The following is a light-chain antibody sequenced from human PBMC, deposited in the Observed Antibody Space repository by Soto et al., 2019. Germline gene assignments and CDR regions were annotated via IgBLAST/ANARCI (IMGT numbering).Light chain of an antibody. CDR3: QQRSDWPPIT. Sequence: ETVMTQAPATLSVSPGERATLSCRASQSVGSNLAWFQQKPGQAPRLLMFAASTRATGFPARFSGSGSGTEFTLTISSLEPEDFAVYYCQQRSDWPPITFGQGTRLEIK. V-gene: IGKV3-15*01. CDR1: QSVGSN. J-gene: IGKJ5*01. CDR2: AAS.